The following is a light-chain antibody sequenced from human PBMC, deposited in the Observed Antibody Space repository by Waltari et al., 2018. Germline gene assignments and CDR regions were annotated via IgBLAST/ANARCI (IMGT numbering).Light chain of an antibody. V-gene: IGKV4-1*01. J-gene: IGKJ5*01. CDR3: QQYYSTPIT. Sequence: DIVMTQSPDSLAVSLGERATINCKSSQSVLYNSNNKNYLAWYQQKPGETPKLLMYWTSTRESGVPDRFSGSGSWTDFTLTISSLQAEDVAVYYCQQYYSTPITFGQGTRLEIK. CDR2: WTS. CDR1: QSVLYNSNNKNY.